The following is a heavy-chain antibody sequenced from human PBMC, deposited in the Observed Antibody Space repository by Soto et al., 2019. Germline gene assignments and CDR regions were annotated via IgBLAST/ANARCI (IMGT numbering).Heavy chain of an antibody. J-gene: IGHJ3*02. CDR1: GGSISSGGYY. V-gene: IGHV4-31*03. D-gene: IGHD2-2*01. CDR3: ARDRKTWCSGNTCYEQDAFDI. Sequence: QVQVQESGPGLVKPSQTLTLTCTVSGGSISSGGYYWTWIRQHPGKGLEWLGNVHYSGTTYYNPSLKSRVTISVDTSKNQFSLKLSSVTAADTAVYYCARDRKTWCSGNTCYEQDAFDIWGQGTMVTVSS. CDR2: VHYSGTT.